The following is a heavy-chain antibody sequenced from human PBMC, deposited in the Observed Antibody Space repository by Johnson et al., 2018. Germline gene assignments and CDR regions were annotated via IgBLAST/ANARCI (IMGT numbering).Heavy chain of an antibody. CDR3: ARVFLVVVTAMYYYMDV. J-gene: IGHJ6*03. CDR2: KSWAGSNK. Sequence: QVQLVQSGGGVVQPGMSLRLSCAASGFIFSSHRVHWVRQAPGKGLERVAVKSWAGSNKYYADSVKGRFTNSRDNSENTLDLQRNSLRAEETAVYYCARVFLVVVTAMYYYMDVGGKGTTVTVSS. CDR1: GFIFSSHR. D-gene: IGHD2-21*02. V-gene: IGHV3-30*03.